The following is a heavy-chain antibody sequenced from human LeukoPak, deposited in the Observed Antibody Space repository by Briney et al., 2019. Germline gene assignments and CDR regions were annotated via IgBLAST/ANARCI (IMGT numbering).Heavy chain of an antibody. CDR1: GFTFSSYE. Sequence: PGGSLRLSCAASGFTFSSYEMNWVRQAPGKGLEWVSYISSSGSTIYYADSVKGRFTISRDNAKNSLYLQMNSLRAEDMAVYYCARDMTTVISKYFQHWGQGTLVTVSS. J-gene: IGHJ1*01. CDR2: ISSSGSTI. D-gene: IGHD4-17*01. V-gene: IGHV3-48*03. CDR3: ARDMTTVISKYFQH.